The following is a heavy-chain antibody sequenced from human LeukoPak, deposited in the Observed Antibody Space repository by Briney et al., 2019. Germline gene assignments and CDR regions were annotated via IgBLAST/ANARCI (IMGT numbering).Heavy chain of an antibody. J-gene: IGHJ4*02. Sequence: ASVKVSCKASGYTFTGYYMHWVRQAPGQGLEWMGRINPNSGGTNYAQKFQGRVTMTRDTSISTAYMELSRLRSDDTAVYYCARARFGPTTTLRDYWGQGTLVTVSS. CDR2: INPNSGGT. CDR1: GYTFTGYY. D-gene: IGHD5-12*01. V-gene: IGHV1-2*06. CDR3: ARARFGPTTTLRDY.